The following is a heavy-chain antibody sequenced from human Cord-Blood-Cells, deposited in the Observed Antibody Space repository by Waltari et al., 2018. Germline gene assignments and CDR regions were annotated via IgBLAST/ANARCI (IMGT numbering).Heavy chain of an antibody. D-gene: IGHD3-16*01. V-gene: IGHV3-30*18. CDR2: ISYDGSNK. Sequence: QVQLVESGGGVVQPGRSLSLSCAASGFTFSSYGMPWVRQAPGKGLECVAVISYDGSNKYYADSVKGRFTISRDNSKNTLYLQMNSLRAEDTAVYYCAKDGKLGLGLDYWGQGTLVTVSS. J-gene: IGHJ4*02. CDR3: AKDGKLGLGLDY. CDR1: GFTFSSYG.